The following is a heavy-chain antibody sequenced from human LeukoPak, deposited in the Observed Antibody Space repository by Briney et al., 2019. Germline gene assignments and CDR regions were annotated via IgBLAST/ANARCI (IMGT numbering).Heavy chain of an antibody. Sequence: ASVKVSCKASGYTFTSYGISWVRQAPGQGLEWMGWISAYNGNTNYAQKLQGRVTMTTDTSTSTAYMELRSLRSDDTAVYYCARDLGRHDFWSGYYSPTGPSYYYGMDVWGQGTTVTVSS. CDR2: ISAYNGNT. V-gene: IGHV1-18*01. CDR1: GYTFTSYG. CDR3: ARDLGRHDFWSGYYSPTGPSYYYGMDV. J-gene: IGHJ6*02. D-gene: IGHD3-3*01.